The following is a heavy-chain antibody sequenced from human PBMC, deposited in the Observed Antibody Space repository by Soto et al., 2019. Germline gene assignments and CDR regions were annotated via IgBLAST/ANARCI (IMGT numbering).Heavy chain of an antibody. D-gene: IGHD3-10*01. J-gene: IGHJ3*02. CDR3: ARWSGTNAFDI. Sequence: SETLSLTCAVYGGSFSGYYWSWIRQHPGKGLEWIGEIYYSGSTYYNPSLKSRVTISVDTSKNQFSLKLSSVTAADTAVYYCARWSGTNAFDIWGQGTMVTVSS. CDR2: IYYSGST. V-gene: IGHV4-34*09. CDR1: GGSFSGYY.